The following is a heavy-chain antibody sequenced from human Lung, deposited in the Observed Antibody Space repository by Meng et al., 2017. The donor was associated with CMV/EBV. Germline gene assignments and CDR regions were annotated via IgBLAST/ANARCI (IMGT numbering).Heavy chain of an antibody. CDR3: ARERGLGFRGLNDALDI. J-gene: IGHJ3*02. V-gene: IGHV1-2*02. D-gene: IGHD3/OR15-3a*01. Sequence: ASVKVFCRADGDTFTLYYIHWVRQAPGQGLEWMGWINPNTGGTNSAQIFQGRVTMTGDTTTSTAYLELSRLTSDDTALYYCARERGLGFRGLNDALDIWGQGXMVTVSS. CDR1: GDTFTLYY. CDR2: INPNTGGT.